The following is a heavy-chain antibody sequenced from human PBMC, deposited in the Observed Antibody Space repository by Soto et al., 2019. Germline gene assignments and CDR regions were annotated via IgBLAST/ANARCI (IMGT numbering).Heavy chain of an antibody. V-gene: IGHV4-59*08. CDR2: IYYSGST. CDR3: ARQYGSAFDI. D-gene: IGHD1-26*01. J-gene: IGHJ3*02. CDR1: AGSISSYY. Sequence: SETLSLTCTVSAGSISSYYWSWIRQPPGKGLEWVGYIYYSGSTNYNPSLKSRVTISVDTSKNQFSLKLSSVTAADTAVYYCARQYGSAFDIWGQGTMVTVSS.